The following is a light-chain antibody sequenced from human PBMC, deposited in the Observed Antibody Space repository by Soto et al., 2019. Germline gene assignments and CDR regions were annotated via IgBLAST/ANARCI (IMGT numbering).Light chain of an antibody. CDR2: AAS. CDR1: QSISSY. V-gene: IGKV1-39*01. CDR3: QQSYSTPRT. Sequence: DIQMTQSPSSLSASVGDRVTITCRASQSISSYLNWYQQKPGKAPKLLIYAASSLQSGVPSRFSGSGSGTDFTLNISSLQPEDFATYYCQQSYSTPRTCGQGTKVEIK. J-gene: IGKJ1*01.